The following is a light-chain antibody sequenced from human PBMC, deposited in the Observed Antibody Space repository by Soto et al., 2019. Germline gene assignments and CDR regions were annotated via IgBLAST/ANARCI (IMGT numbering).Light chain of an antibody. Sequence: QSVLTQPASVSGSPGQSITISCTGTSCDIGRYNYVSWYQQYPGKAPKVVIYEVTNRPPGVSNRFSGSKSGMTASLTISGLQAEDEAKYHCHSYTTRSAYLIGTGSKV. V-gene: IGLV2-14*01. J-gene: IGLJ1*01. CDR1: SCDIGRYNY. CDR2: EVT. CDR3: HSYTTRSAYL.